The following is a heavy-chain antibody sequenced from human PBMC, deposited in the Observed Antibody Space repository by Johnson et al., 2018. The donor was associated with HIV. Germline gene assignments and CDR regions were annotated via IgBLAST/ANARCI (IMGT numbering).Heavy chain of an antibody. CDR3: SSRPHGSGRPLDI. Sequence: VQLVESGGGLVQPGRSLRLSCAASGFTFDDYGMSWVRQGPGKGLEWVSGIDWNGGTPEYAASVKGRFTISGDESRNIAYLQMDSLKTEDTAVYYCSSRPHGSGRPLDIWGQGTLVTVSS. D-gene: IGHD3-10*01. CDR2: IDWNGGTP. J-gene: IGHJ3*02. V-gene: IGHV3-49*04. CDR1: GFTFDDYG.